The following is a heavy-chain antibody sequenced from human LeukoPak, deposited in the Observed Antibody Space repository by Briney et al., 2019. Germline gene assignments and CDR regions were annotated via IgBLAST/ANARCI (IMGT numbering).Heavy chain of an antibody. CDR3: AKDVVDTAMVTVFDY. CDR1: GFSFSSYA. D-gene: IGHD5-18*01. J-gene: IGHJ4*02. V-gene: IGHV3-23*01. Sequence: GGSLRLSCAASGFSFSSYAMSWVRQAPGEGLEWVSAISGSGGSTYYADSVKGRFTISRDNSKNTLYLQMNSLRAEDTAVHYCAKDVVDTAMVTVFDYWGQGTLVTVSS. CDR2: ISGSGGST.